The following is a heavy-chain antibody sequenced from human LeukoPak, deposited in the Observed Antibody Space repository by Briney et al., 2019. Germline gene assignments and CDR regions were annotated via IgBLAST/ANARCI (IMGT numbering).Heavy chain of an antibody. J-gene: IGHJ4*02. V-gene: IGHV3-7*01. D-gene: IGHD3-3*01. CDR3: ARESVYIDY. CDR1: GIIMTKYW. Sequence: GGSLRLSCAASGIIMTKYWMTWVRQVPGKGLEWVANIKQDGSEKYYVDSVKGRFTISRDNAKNSLYLQMNSLRAEDTAVYYCARESVYIDYWGQGTLVTVSS. CDR2: IKQDGSEK.